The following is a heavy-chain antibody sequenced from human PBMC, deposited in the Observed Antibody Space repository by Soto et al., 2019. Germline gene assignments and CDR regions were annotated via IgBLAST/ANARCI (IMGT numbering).Heavy chain of an antibody. V-gene: IGHV4-59*12. CDR2: IYYSGNT. J-gene: IGHJ6*02. Sequence: PSETLSLTCTVSGGSISSYYWSWIRQPPGKGLEWIGYIYYSGNTNYNPSLKSRVTISVDTSKNQFSLKLSSVTAADTAVYYCARDLEMVGYYSGSGSYYPHYYYGMDVWGQGTTVTVSS. CDR3: ARDLEMVGYYSGSGSYYPHYYYGMDV. CDR1: GGSISSYY. D-gene: IGHD3-10*01.